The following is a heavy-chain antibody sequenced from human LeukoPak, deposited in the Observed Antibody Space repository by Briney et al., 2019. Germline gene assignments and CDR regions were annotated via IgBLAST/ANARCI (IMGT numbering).Heavy chain of an antibody. CDR1: GLIFSSHA. J-gene: IGHJ5*02. V-gene: IGHV3-23*01. Sequence: PGGSLRLSCVASGLIFSSHAMTWVRQAPGKGLVWVAGITASGATTYYAESVKGRFTISRDNSKNTLYLQMNSLRAEDTAVYYCAKGVSSRRFDPWGQGTLVTVSS. CDR2: ITASGATT. CDR3: AKGVSSRRFDP. D-gene: IGHD6-13*01.